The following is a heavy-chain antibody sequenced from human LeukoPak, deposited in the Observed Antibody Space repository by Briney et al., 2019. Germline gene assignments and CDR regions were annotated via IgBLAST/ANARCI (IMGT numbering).Heavy chain of an antibody. J-gene: IGHJ4*02. D-gene: IGHD6-13*01. V-gene: IGHV4-39*07. CDR3: AGTGGSSWALPLDY. CDR1: GGSISSSSYY. Sequence: SETLSLTCTVSGGSISSSSYYWGWIRQPPGKGLEWIGSIYYSGSTYYNPSLKSRVTISVDTSKNQFSLKLSSVTAADTAVYYCAGTGGSSWALPLDYWGQGTLVTVSS. CDR2: IYYSGST.